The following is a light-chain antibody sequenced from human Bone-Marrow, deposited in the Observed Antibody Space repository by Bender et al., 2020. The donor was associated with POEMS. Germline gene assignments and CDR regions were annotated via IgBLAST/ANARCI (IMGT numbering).Light chain of an antibody. CDR3: TSYTTTDTLL. V-gene: IGLV2-14*01. J-gene: IGLJ2*01. Sequence: QSALTQPASVSGSPGQSITISCTGSNSDVDDYNYVSWHQHHPAKAPILMIYGSSRRPSMVYNRFSGSKSGSTASLTISGHRADDEAEYFFTSYTTTDTLLFGGGTKLTVL. CDR2: GSS. CDR1: NSDVDDYNY.